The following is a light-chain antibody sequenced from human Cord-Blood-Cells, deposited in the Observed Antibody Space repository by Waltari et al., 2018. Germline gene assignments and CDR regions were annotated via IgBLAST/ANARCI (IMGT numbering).Light chain of an antibody. J-gene: IGKJ1*01. CDR1: QSVSCGY. CDR2: GAS. V-gene: IGKV3-20*01. CDR3: QQYVSAPGT. Sequence: EIVLTQSPGTLSLSPGERATLPCRASQSVSCGYLAWYQQKPVQAPKLLIYGASSRATGIPDRSRGSGSGTDFTFTISRLEPEDVAVYYGQQYVSAPGTFSQGTKVEIK.